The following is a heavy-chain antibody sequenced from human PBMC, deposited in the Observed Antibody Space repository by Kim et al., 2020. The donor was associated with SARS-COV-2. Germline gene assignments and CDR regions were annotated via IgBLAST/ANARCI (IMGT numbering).Heavy chain of an antibody. Sequence: YYADSEKARCTSSRDNSKNTLYLQMTSRRAEYTAVYYCARWDGRSYDYWGQGTLVTGSS. D-gene: IGHD1-26*01. J-gene: IGHJ4*02. V-gene: IGHV3-53*01. CDR3: ARWDGRSYDY.